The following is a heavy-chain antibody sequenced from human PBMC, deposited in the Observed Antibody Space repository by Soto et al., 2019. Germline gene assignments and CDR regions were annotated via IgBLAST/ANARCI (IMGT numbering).Heavy chain of an antibody. J-gene: IGHJ4*02. D-gene: IGHD2-15*01. Sequence: GGSLRLSCAASGFTFSTFWMSWVRQSPGKGLEWVANIKHDGSETYYADSVKGRFTISRDNAKNSLFLQMNTLRTEDTAVYYCARDFATHCSGSTCYPYAYWGQGALVTVSS. CDR3: ARDFATHCSGSTCYPYAY. CDR1: GFTFSTFW. CDR2: IKHDGSET. V-gene: IGHV3-7*03.